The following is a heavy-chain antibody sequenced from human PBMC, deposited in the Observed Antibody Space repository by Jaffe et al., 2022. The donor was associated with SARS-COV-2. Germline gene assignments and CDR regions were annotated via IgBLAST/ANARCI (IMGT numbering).Heavy chain of an antibody. CDR3: ARHRGLEYYSGWYPFDY. CDR1: GGSISSSSYY. Sequence: QLQLQESGPGLVKPSETLSLTCTVSGGSISSSSYYWGWIRQPPGKGLEWIGSIYYSGSTYYNPSLKSRVTISVDTSKNQFSLKLSSVTAADTAVYYCARHRGLEYYSGWYPFDYWGQGTLVTVSS. V-gene: IGHV4-39*01. J-gene: IGHJ4*02. CDR2: IYYSGST. D-gene: IGHD6-19*01.